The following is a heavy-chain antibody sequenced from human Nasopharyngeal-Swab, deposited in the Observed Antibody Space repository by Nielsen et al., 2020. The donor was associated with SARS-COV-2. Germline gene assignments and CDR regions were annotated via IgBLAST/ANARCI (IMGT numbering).Heavy chain of an antibody. CDR1: GFAVSNNY. Sequence: GESLKISCAASGFAVSNNYLSWVRQAPGKGLEWVSLIYSGGSTYYADSVKGRFIISRDNSESTVYPQMNSLRAEDTAVYYCARLHSGSYVPVNWYFDLWGRGTLVTVSS. J-gene: IGHJ2*01. CDR3: ARLHSGSYVPVNWYFDL. D-gene: IGHD1-26*01. V-gene: IGHV3-66*01. CDR2: IYSGGST.